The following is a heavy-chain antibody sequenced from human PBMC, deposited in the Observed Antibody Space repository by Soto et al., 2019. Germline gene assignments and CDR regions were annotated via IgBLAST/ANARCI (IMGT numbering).Heavy chain of an antibody. CDR1: GYTFSTYW. D-gene: IGHD2-2*01. CDR3: ASRYLEYCNSASCSAPYDY. CDR2: IKQDGSEK. J-gene: IGHJ4*02. Sequence: EVQLVESGGGLVQPGGSLRLSCAASGYTFSTYWMSWVRQAPWKGLEWVANIKQDGSEKYYVDSVKGRFTISRDNTKKSLYLQMNSLRAEDTAVYYCASRYLEYCNSASCSAPYDYWGQGTLVTVSS. V-gene: IGHV3-7*05.